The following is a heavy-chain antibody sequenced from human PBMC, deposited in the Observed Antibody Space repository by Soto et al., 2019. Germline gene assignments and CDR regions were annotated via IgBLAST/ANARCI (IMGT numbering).Heavy chain of an antibody. V-gene: IGHV3-30-3*01. CDR1: GFTFSSYA. CDR2: ISYDGSNK. D-gene: IGHD5-12*01. J-gene: IGHJ4*02. CDR3: ARDPPYSGYDLRFKYYFDY. Sequence: GGSLRLSCAASGFTFSSYAMHWVRQAPGKGLEWVAVISYDGSNKYYADSVKGRFTISRDNSKNTLYLQMNSLRAEDTAVYYCARDPPYSGYDLRFKYYFDYWGQGTLVTVSS.